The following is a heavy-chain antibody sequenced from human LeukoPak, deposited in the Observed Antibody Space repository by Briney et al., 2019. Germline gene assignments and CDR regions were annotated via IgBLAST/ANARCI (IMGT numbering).Heavy chain of an antibody. CDR3: HYYYYDSSGYLKRIDY. J-gene: IGHJ4*02. Sequence: SETLSLTCAVYGGSFSGYYWSWIRQPPGKGLEWIGEINHSGSTNYNPSLKSRVTISVDTSKNQFSLKLSSVTAADTAVYYCHYYYYDSSGYLKRIDYWGQETLVTVSS. D-gene: IGHD3-22*01. CDR1: GGSFSGYY. V-gene: IGHV4-34*01. CDR2: INHSGST.